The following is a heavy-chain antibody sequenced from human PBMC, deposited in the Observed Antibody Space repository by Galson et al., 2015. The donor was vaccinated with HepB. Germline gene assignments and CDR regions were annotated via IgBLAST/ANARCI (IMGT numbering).Heavy chain of an antibody. CDR1: GYTLTELS. Sequence: SCKVSGYTLTELSMHWVRQAPGKGLEWMGGFDPEDGETIYAQKFQGRVTMTEDTSTDTAYMELSSLRSEDTAVYYCATEPKYYYDSSDGGAFDYWGQGTLVTVSS. J-gene: IGHJ4*02. D-gene: IGHD3-22*01. V-gene: IGHV1-24*01. CDR3: ATEPKYYYDSSDGGAFDY. CDR2: FDPEDGET.